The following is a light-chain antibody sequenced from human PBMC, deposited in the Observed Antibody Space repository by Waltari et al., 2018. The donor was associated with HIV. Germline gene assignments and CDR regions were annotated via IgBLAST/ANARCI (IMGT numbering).Light chain of an antibody. V-gene: IGLV2-11*01. Sequence: QSALTQPRSVSGSPGQSVTVSCPGTSTAVGGCNYVSGYQQPPGHAPKLIIFDVTARPSGIPDRFSGSKSGNTASLTISGLQAEDEADYYCCSYTGSKIYVFGTGTQVTVL. J-gene: IGLJ1*01. CDR2: DVT. CDR3: CSYTGSKIYV. CDR1: STAVGGCNY.